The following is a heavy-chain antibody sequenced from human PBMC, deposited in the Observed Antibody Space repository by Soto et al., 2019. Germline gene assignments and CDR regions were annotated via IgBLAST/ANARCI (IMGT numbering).Heavy chain of an antibody. CDR3: ARGGPYYYDSSRLLDY. J-gene: IGHJ4*02. V-gene: IGHV3-48*02. CDR2: ISSSSSTI. D-gene: IGHD3-22*01. CDR1: GFTFSSYS. Sequence: EVQLVESGGGLVQPRGSLRLSCAASGFTFSSYSMNWVRQAPGKGLEWVSYISSSSSTIYYADSVKGRFTISRDNAKNSLYLQMNCLRDEDTAVYYCARGGPYYYDSSRLLDYWGQGTLVTVSS.